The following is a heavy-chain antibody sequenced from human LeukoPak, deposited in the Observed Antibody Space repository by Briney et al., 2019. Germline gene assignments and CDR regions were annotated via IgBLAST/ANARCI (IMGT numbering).Heavy chain of an antibody. V-gene: IGHV3-23*01. J-gene: IGHJ6*02. CDR3: AKVYCGGDCYPSYYYYGMDV. CDR1: GFTFSSYA. D-gene: IGHD2-21*02. CDR2: ISGSGGST. Sequence: GGSLRLSCAASGFTFSSYAMSWVRQAPGKGLEWVSAISGSGGSTYYADSVKGRFTISRDNSKNTLYLQMNSLRAEDTAVYYCAKVYCGGDCYPSYYYYGMDVWGQGTAVTVSS.